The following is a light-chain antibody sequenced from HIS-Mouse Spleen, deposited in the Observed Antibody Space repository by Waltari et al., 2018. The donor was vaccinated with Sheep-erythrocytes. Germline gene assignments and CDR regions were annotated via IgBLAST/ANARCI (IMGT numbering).Light chain of an antibody. CDR2: QDS. Sequence: SYELTQPPSVSVSPGQTASITCSGDKLGDKYACWYQQNPGQSPVLVIYQDSKRPSGIPERFSGSNSGNTATLTISGTQAMDEADYYCQAWDSSTAVFGGGTKLTFL. CDR1: KLGDKY. CDR3: QAWDSSTAV. J-gene: IGLJ2*01. V-gene: IGLV3-1*01.